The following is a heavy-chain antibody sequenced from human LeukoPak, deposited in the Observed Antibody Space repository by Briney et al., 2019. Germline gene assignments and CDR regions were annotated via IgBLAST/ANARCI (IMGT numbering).Heavy chain of an antibody. V-gene: IGHV3-7*01. D-gene: IGHD2-15*01. CDR2: IDQHGTEK. CDR3: AKAVVAADSFEY. J-gene: IGHJ4*02. CDR1: GFPFSGHY. Sequence: PGGPLRLSCAASGFPFSGHYMNWVRQAPGKGLEWVANIDQHGTEKQYVESVKGRFTISRDNTKNSVYLQMDNLRVEDTAVYYCAKAVVAADSFEYWGQGTQVTVSS.